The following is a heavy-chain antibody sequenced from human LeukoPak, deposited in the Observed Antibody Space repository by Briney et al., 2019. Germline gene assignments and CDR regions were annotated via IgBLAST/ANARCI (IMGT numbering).Heavy chain of an antibody. J-gene: IGHJ4*02. CDR2: ISGSGGST. Sequence: SGGSLRLSCAASGFTFSSYAMTWVRQAPGKGLEWVSTISGSGGSTYYADSVTGRFTISRDNSKNTLFLQMNSLRADDTAVYYCAKPPISNNLSPDYWGQGTLVTVSS. CDR1: GFTFSSYA. D-gene: IGHD3-3*02. V-gene: IGHV3-23*01. CDR3: AKPPISNNLSPDY.